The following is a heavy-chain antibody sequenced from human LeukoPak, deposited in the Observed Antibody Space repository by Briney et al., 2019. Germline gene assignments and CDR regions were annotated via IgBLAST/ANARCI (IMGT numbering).Heavy chain of an antibody. D-gene: IGHD3-3*01. CDR1: GGSFSGYY. Sequence: SETLSLTCAVYGGSFSGYYWSWVRQPPGKGLEWIGEISHSGSTNYTPSLKSRVSTSVDTSKNQFSLKLSSVTAADTAVYYWASHDIKTYYDFWSGYTPEYFQHWGQGTLVTVSS. V-gene: IGHV4-34*01. CDR2: ISHSGST. CDR3: ASHDIKTYYDFWSGYTPEYFQH. J-gene: IGHJ1*01.